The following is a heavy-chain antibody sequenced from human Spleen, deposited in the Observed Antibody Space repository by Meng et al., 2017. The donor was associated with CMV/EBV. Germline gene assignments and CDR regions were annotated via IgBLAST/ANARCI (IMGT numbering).Heavy chain of an antibody. Sequence: ASGFTFSDYYMSWIRQAPGKGLEWVSYISSSGSTIYYADSVKGRFTISRDNAKNSLYLQMNSLRAEDTAVYYCARSRELVLRGAFDIWGQGTMVTVSS. CDR2: ISSSGSTI. V-gene: IGHV3-11*01. D-gene: IGHD2/OR15-2a*01. CDR1: GFTFSDYY. J-gene: IGHJ3*02. CDR3: ARSRELVLRGAFDI.